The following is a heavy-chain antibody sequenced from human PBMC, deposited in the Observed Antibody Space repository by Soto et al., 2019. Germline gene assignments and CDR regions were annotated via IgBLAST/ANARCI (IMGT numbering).Heavy chain of an antibody. V-gene: IGHV4-59*01. CDR2: IYYSGST. CDR1: GGSISSYY. Sequence: SETLSLTCTVSGGSISSYYWSWIRQPPGKGLEWLGYIYYSGSTNYNPSLKCRVTISVDTSKNQFSLKLSSVTAADTAVYYCARDSRVVVAAYSLLGMDVWGQGTTVTVSS. J-gene: IGHJ6*02. D-gene: IGHD2-15*01. CDR3: ARDSRVVVAAYSLLGMDV.